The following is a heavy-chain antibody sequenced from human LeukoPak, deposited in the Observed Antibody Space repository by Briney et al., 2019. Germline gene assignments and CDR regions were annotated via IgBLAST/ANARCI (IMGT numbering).Heavy chain of an antibody. CDR2: IKQDGSKK. J-gene: IGHJ4*02. V-gene: IGHV3-7*04. CDR3: TRVGYIDEGIDY. Sequence: GGSLRLSCVASGFPFRSYWMAWVRQAPGKGLEWVANIKQDGSKKSYVDSVKGRFTISRDNAKNSLYLQMNSLRAEDTAIYYCTRVGYIDEGIDYWGQGTLVTVSS. CDR1: GFPFRSYW. D-gene: IGHD5-24*01.